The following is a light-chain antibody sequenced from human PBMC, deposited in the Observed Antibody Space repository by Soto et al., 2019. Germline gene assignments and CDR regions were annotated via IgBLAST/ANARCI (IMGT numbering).Light chain of an antibody. CDR1: SSDIGGYNF. V-gene: IGLV2-14*01. J-gene: IGLJ2*01. CDR3: SSFTTSSTLVV. CDR2: EVN. Sequence: QSALTQPASVSGSPEQSITISCTGTSSDIGGYNFVSWYQHHPGKGPKLMIYEVNNRPSGISSRFSGSKSGNTASLTISGFRTEDESEYYCSSFTTSSTLVVFGGGTTLTVL.